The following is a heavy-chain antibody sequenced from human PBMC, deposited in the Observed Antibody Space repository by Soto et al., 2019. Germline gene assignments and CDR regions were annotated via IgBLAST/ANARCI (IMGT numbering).Heavy chain of an antibody. V-gene: IGHV3-30-3*01. CDR3: ARSMVRGSLSAFDV. J-gene: IGHJ3*01. CDR1: GFSFDTYA. Sequence: VGSLRLSCAASGFSFDTYAMHWVRQTPGKGLEWVAVVSFDGGNSYSADSVKGRLTVSRDNSKNTLYLQLNSLKAEDTAVYYCARSMVRGSLSAFDVWGQGTTVTVSS. D-gene: IGHD3-10*01. CDR2: VSFDGGNS.